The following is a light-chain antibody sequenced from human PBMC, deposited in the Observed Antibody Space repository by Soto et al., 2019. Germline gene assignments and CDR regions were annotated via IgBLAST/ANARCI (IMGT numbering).Light chain of an antibody. J-gene: IGLJ3*02. CDR1: SGSIASNY. Sequence: NFMLTQPHSVSESPGKTVIISCTRSSGSIASNYVQWYQQRPGSSPTTVIYEDNQRPSGVPDRFSGSIDSSSNSASLTISGLETADAADYFCQSYDATNQVFGGGTKLTVL. CDR2: EDN. CDR3: QSYDATNQV. V-gene: IGLV6-57*01.